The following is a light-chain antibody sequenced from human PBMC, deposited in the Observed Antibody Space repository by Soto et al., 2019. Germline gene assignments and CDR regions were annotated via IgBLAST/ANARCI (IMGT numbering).Light chain of an antibody. CDR2: ANS. CDR1: SSNIGAGYD. Sequence: QSVLTQPPSVSGAPGQRVTISCTGSSSNIGAGYDVHWYQQLPGTAPKLLIYANSNRPSGVPDRFSGSKSGTSASLAITGLQAEDEADYYCQSYDSSLSPYVFGTGTKPTVL. CDR3: QSYDSSLSPYV. V-gene: IGLV1-40*01. J-gene: IGLJ1*01.